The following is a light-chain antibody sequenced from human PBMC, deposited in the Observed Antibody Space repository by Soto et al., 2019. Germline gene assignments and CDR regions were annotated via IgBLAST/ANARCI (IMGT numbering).Light chain of an antibody. J-gene: IGKJ4*01. Sequence: EFVLTQSPGTLSLSPGERATLSCRASQSVSGSYLAWYQQKPGQAPRLLIYESSNRATGIAARFSGSGSGTDFTLTISSLEPEDFAVYYCQHRANWPLTFGGGTKVDIK. CDR3: QHRANWPLT. CDR1: QSVSGSY. V-gene: IGKV3D-20*02. CDR2: ESS.